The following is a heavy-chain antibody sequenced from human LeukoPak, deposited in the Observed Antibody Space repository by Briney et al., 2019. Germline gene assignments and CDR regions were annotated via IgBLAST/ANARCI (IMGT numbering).Heavy chain of an antibody. J-gene: IGHJ5*02. CDR3: ARAPPIVVVTAISSGWFDP. V-gene: IGHV3-30*04. D-gene: IGHD2-21*02. Sequence: PGRSLRLSRAASGFTFSSYAMHWVRQAPGKGLEWVAVISYDGSNKYYADSVKGRFTISRDNSKNTLYLQMNSLRAEDTAVYYCARAPPIVVVTAISSGWFDPWGQGTLVTVSS. CDR2: ISYDGSNK. CDR1: GFTFSSYA.